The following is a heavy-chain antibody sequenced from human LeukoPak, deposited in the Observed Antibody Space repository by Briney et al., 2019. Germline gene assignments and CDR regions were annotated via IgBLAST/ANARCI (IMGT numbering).Heavy chain of an antibody. J-gene: IGHJ4*02. Sequence: GGSLRLSCAASGFTFSYAMSWVRQAPGKGLEWVSAISGSGGSTYYADSVKGRFTISRDNSKNTLYLQMNSLRAEDTAVYYCAKDQPRIQLRPSPFDYWGQGTLVTVSS. V-gene: IGHV3-23*01. CDR3: AKDQPRIQLRPSPFDY. CDR1: GFTFSYA. CDR2: ISGSGGST. D-gene: IGHD5-18*01.